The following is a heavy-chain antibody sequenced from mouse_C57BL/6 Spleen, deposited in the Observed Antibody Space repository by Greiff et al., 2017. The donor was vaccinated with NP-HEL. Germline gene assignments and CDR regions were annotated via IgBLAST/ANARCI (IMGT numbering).Heavy chain of an antibody. CDR3: ASQPHYGSSPFDY. CDR2: ISRGSSTI. J-gene: IGHJ2*01. CDR1: GFTFSDYG. V-gene: IGHV5-17*01. Sequence: EVMLMESGGGLVKPGGSLKLSCAASGFTFSDYGMHWVRQAPEKGLAWVAYISRGSSTIYYAATVQGRFTISRDNAKNTLFLQMTSLRSEDTAMYYCASQPHYGSSPFDYWGQGTTLTVSS. D-gene: IGHD1-1*01.